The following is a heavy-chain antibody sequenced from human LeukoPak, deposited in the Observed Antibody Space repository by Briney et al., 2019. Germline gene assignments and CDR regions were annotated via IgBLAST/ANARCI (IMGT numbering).Heavy chain of an antibody. CDR1: GGSISSTNW. J-gene: IGHJ4*02. CDR3: AWTGIVGGTNIGD. CDR2: IYHSGST. V-gene: IGHV4-4*02. D-gene: IGHD1-26*01. Sequence: SETLSLTCAVSGGSISSTNWWSWVRQSPGKGLEWIGEIYHSGSTNYNPSLKSRVTISVDKSKNQFSLKLTSVTAADTAVYYCAWTGIVGGTNIGDWGERTLVTVSS.